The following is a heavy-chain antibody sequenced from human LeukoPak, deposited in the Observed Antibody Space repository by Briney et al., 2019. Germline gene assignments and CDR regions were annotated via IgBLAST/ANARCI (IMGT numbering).Heavy chain of an antibody. V-gene: IGHV3-30-3*01. CDR1: GFTFSSYA. CDR2: ISYDGSNK. J-gene: IGHJ5*02. Sequence: GGSLRLSCAASGFTFSSYAMHWVRQAPGKGLEWVAVISYDGSNKYYADSVKGRFTISRDNSKNTLYLQMNSLRAEDTAVYYCARDSYGSGSYKGWFDPWGQGTLVTVSS. D-gene: IGHD3-10*01. CDR3: ARDSYGSGSYKGWFDP.